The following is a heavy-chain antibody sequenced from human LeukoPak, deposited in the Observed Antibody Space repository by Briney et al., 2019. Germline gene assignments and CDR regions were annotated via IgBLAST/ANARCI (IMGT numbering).Heavy chain of an antibody. J-gene: IGHJ3*02. CDR3: ARHRRAGAPWADI. CDR2: IYYSGST. Sequence: PSETLSLTCTVSGGSISSYYWSWIRQPPGKGLGWIGYIYYSGSTNYNPSLKSRVTISVDTSKNQFSLKLGSVTAADTAVYYCARHRRAGAPWADIWGQGTMVTVSS. V-gene: IGHV4-59*08. CDR1: GGSISSYY. D-gene: IGHD6-19*01.